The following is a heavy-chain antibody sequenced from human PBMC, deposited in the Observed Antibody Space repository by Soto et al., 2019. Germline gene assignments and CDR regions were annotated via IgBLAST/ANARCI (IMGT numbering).Heavy chain of an antibody. CDR2: ISAYDGYT. Sequence: ASVKVSCKASGYTYATSGISWVRQAPGQGLEWMGWISAYDGYTNYAHKFQGRVTMTTDTSTSTAYMELRNLRFDDTAVYYCARPIPGYYYYYGMDVWGQGTTVTVSS. CDR3: ARPIPGYYYYYGMDV. J-gene: IGHJ6*02. CDR1: GYTYATSG. D-gene: IGHD2-21*01. V-gene: IGHV1-18*01.